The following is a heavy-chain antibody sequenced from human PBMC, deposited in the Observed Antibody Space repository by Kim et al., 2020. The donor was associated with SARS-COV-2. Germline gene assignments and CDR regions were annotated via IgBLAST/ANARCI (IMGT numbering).Heavy chain of an antibody. CDR3: ARRPDAFDI. V-gene: IGHV4-39*01. CDR2: GST. J-gene: IGHJ3*02. Sequence: GSTYYNPSLKSRVTISVDTSKNQFSLKLGSVTAADTAVYYCARRPDAFDIWGQGTMVTVSS.